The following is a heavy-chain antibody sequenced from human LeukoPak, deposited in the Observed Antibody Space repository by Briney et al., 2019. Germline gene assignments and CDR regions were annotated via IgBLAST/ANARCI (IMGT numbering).Heavy chain of an antibody. J-gene: IGHJ6*02. CDR1: GFTFSSYW. V-gene: IGHV3-23*01. CDR2: ISGSGGST. D-gene: IGHD3-3*01. Sequence: GGSLRLSCAASGFTFSSYWMSWIRQAPGKGLEWVSAISGSGGSTYYADSVKGRFTISRDNSKNTLYLQMNSLRAEDTAVYYCAKDGGYDFWSGYSPAPYYYYGMDVWGQGTTVTVS. CDR3: AKDGGYDFWSGYSPAPYYYYGMDV.